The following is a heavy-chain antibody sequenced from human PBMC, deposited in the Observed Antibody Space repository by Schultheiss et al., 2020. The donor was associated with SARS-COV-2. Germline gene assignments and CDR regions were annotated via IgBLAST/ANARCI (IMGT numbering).Heavy chain of an antibody. Sequence: SETLSLTCTVSGGSISRYYWNWIRQPPGKGLEWIGHIQYSGSTNFNPSLKSRVTISVDTSKNQFSLKLSSVTAADTAVYYCARSASGWHESWFDPWGQGTLVTVSS. V-gene: IGHV4-59*01. CDR2: IQYSGST. J-gene: IGHJ5*02. CDR3: ARSASGWHESWFDP. CDR1: GGSISRYY. D-gene: IGHD6-19*01.